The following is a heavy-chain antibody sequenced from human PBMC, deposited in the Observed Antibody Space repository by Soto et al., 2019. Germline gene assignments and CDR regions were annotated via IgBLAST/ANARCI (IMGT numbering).Heavy chain of an antibody. CDR2: ISYDGSNK. D-gene: IGHD3-3*01. CDR1: GFTFSSYA. V-gene: IGHV3-30-3*01. CDR3: ARDKRDLRFLEWSYYFAY. Sequence: QVQLVESGGGVVQPGRSLRLSCTASGFTFSSYAMHWVRQAPGKGLEWVAVISYDGSNKYYADCVKGRFTISRDNSKNTLYLQMNSLRAEDTAVYYFARDKRDLRFLEWSYYFAYWGQGTLVTLSS. J-gene: IGHJ4*02.